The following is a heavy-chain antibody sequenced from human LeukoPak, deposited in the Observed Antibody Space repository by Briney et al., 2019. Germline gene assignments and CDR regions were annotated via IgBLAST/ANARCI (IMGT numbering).Heavy chain of an antibody. V-gene: IGHV3-74*01. CDR3: ARGKYGYFDS. D-gene: IGHD3-22*01. CDR1: GFTFSGYW. CDR2: INGDGGDI. J-gene: IGHJ4*02. Sequence: GGSLRLSCTASGFTFSGYWMHWVRHAPGTGLGWVSRINGDGGDIVYADSVKGRFTTFRDNAKSTLYLQMNSLRAEDTAVYYCARGKYGYFDSWGQGTLVTVSS.